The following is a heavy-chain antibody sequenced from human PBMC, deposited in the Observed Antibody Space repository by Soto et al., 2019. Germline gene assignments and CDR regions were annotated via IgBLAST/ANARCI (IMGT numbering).Heavy chain of an antibody. Sequence: SETLSLTCTGSGGSVSSGSYYWSWIRQPPGKGLEWIGYIYYSGSTNYNPSLKSRVTISVDTSKNQFSLKLSSVTAVDTAVYYCARGAGGVVTPFDYWGQGTLVTVSS. CDR1: GGSVSSGSYY. V-gene: IGHV4-61*01. CDR2: IYYSGST. D-gene: IGHD3-22*01. J-gene: IGHJ4*02. CDR3: ARGAGGVVTPFDY.